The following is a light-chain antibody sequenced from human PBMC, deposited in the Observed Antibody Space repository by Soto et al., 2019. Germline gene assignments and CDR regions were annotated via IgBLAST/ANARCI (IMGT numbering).Light chain of an antibody. CDR1: QTIRNN. CDR2: VAS. Sequence: EIVMTQSPATLSVSPGERATLSCRSSQTIRNNLAWYQQKPGQAPRLPIYVASTRATDIPARFSGSGSGTDFTLTISSLQSEDFAFYYCQQYNSWHLPFGGGTNVEIK. J-gene: IGKJ4*01. V-gene: IGKV3-15*01. CDR3: QQYNSWHLP.